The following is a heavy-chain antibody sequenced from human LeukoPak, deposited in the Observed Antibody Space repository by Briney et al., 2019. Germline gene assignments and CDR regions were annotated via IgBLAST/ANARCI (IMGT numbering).Heavy chain of an antibody. J-gene: IGHJ5*02. CDR2: IYNRDT. D-gene: IGHD2-8*01. Sequence: SETLSLTCSVSGASISSSYWSWLRQPPGKGLEWIAHIYNRDTNYNPSLQSRVTISLDTSKNQFSLKLTSVTAADTAVYYCAKNGRAWPSWGRGTLVTVSS. V-gene: IGHV4-59*03. CDR3: AKNGRAWPS. CDR1: GASISSSY.